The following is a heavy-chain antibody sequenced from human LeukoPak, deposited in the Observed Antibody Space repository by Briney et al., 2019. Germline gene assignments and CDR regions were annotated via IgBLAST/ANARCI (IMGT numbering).Heavy chain of an antibody. CDR1: GYTFSSYG. CDR2: ASAYNGDT. Sequence: GASVTVSCKTSGYTFSSYGITWVRQAPGQGLGWMGWASAYNGDTKYAEKLQGRVAMSTDTATTTAYMELRSLRSDDTAVYYCARGILADDIMTGPWGQGTLVTVSS. CDR3: ARGILADDIMTGP. D-gene: IGHD3-9*01. J-gene: IGHJ5*02. V-gene: IGHV1-18*01.